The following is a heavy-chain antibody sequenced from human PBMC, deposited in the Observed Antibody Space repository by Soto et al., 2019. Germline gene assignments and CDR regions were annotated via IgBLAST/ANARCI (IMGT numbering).Heavy chain of an antibody. J-gene: IGHJ5*02. CDR2: ISAYNGNT. Sequence: ASVKVSCKASGYTFTSYGISWVRQAPGQGLEWMGWISAYNGNTNYAQKLQGRVTMTTDTSTSTAYMELRSLRSDDTAVYYCAKRNFWSGYENWFDHWGQGTLVTVSS. V-gene: IGHV1-18*04. CDR3: AKRNFWSGYENWFDH. CDR1: GYTFTSYG. D-gene: IGHD3-3*01.